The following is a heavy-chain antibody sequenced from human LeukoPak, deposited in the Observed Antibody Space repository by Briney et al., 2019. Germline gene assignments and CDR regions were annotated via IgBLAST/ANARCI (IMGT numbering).Heavy chain of an antibody. CDR3: AKDRSAMVRGVISVFDY. J-gene: IGHJ4*02. CDR1: GFTFDVFA. V-gene: IGHV3-9*01. CDR2: ISWNSGTI. D-gene: IGHD3-10*01. Sequence: GGSLRLSCAASGFTFDVFAMHWARQAPGKGLDWVSGISWNSGTIGYADSVKGRFTISRDKSKNTLYLQMNSLRAEDTAVYYCAKDRSAMVRGVISVFDYWGQGTLVTVSS.